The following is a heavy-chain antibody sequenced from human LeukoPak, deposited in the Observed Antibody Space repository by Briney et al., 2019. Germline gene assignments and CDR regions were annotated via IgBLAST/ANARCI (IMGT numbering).Heavy chain of an antibody. CDR2: ISTDGSSN. J-gene: IGHJ4*02. D-gene: IGHD6-19*01. V-gene: IGHV3-74*01. CDR3: ARGRLTSSWYYFDY. CDR1: GFTFSGYW. Sequence: GGSLRLSCAASGFTFSGYWMHWVRQDPGKGLVWLSRISTDGSSNTYADSVKGRFTISRDNAKNTLYLQMNSLRAEDTAVYYCARGRLTSSWYYFDYWGQGTLVTVSS.